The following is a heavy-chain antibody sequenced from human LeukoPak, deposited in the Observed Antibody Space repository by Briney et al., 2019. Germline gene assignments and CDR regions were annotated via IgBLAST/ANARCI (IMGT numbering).Heavy chain of an antibody. CDR3: ATTVVIRFDY. Sequence: GGSLRLSCAASGFTFSSYAIHWVRQAPGKGLEWVAVISYDGSNKYYADSVKGRFTISRDNSKNTLYLQMNSLRAEDTAVYYCATTVVIRFDYWGQGTLVTVSS. J-gene: IGHJ4*02. CDR1: GFTFSSYA. CDR2: ISYDGSNK. V-gene: IGHV3-30-3*01. D-gene: IGHD4-23*01.